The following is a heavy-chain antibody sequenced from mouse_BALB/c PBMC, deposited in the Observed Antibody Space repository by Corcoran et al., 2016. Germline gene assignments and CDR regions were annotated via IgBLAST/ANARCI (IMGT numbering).Heavy chain of an antibody. Sequence: EVQLQQSGPELVKPGASVKMSCKASGYTFTDYYMKWVKQSHGKSIGWLGDINPNNGGTSYNQKFKGNATLTVDKSSSTAYMQLNSLTSEDSAVYYCARDGNWYFDVWGAGTTVTVSS. V-gene: IGHV1-26*01. CDR2: INPNNGGT. CDR3: ARDGNWYFDV. CDR1: GYTFTDYY. D-gene: IGHD2-1*01. J-gene: IGHJ1*01.